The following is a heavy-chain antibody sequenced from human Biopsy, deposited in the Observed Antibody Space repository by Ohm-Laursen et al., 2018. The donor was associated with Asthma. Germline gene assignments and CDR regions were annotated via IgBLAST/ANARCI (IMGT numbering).Heavy chain of an antibody. J-gene: IGHJ6*02. D-gene: IGHD2-15*01. CDR1: GMSVSDYY. CDR2: IGIQCTSI. CDR3: AGGRYCSGASCLYGMDV. V-gene: IGHV3-11*01. Sequence: SLRLSCAASGMSVSDYYMTWLRQSPGKGLEWLSHIGIQCTSIYYADSVDGRFTISRDNAKNSLILQMNGLKADDTAVYFCAGGRYCSGASCLYGMDVWGQGTTVSVSS.